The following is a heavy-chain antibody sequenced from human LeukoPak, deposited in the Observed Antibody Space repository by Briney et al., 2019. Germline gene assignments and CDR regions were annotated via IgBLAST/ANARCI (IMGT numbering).Heavy chain of an antibody. V-gene: IGHV4-59*01. CDR3: ARSGSYFDS. Sequence: SETLSLTCTVSGGSISSYYWSWIRQPPGKGLEWIGSIYYSGSTNYNPSLKSRATLSVDTSKNHFSLKLTFVTAADTAVYYCARSGSYFDSWGQGTLVTVSS. CDR2: IYYSGST. J-gene: IGHJ4*02. CDR1: GGSISSYY. D-gene: IGHD1-26*01.